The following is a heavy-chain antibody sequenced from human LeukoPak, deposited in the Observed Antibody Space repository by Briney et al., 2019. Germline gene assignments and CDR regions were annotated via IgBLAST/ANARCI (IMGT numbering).Heavy chain of an antibody. CDR2: TYYRXXXXX. CDR1: GDSVSSNSAA. D-gene: IGHD1-7*01. V-gene: IGHV6-1*01. CDR3: ARGYMGTIDY. Sequence: SQTLSLTCAISGDSVSSNSAAWNWIRQSPSXXXXWXGRTYYRXXXXXXXXXXXXSRIXXNPDTSKNHLSLQLNSVTPEDTAVYYCARGYMGTIDYWGQGTLVIVSS. J-gene: IGHJ4*02.